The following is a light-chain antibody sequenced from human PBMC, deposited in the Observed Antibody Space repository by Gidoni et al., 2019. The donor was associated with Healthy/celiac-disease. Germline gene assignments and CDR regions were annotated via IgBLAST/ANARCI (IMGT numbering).Light chain of an antibody. CDR2: LGS. J-gene: IGKJ5*01. CDR3: MQALQTPIT. Sequence: IFMHQFPLPLPVTPGEPASISCRSSQSLLHSNGYNYLDWYLQKPGQSPQLLIYLGSNRASGVPDRFSGSGSGTDFTLKISRVEAEDVGVYYCMQALQTPITFXQXTRLEIK. V-gene: IGKV2-28*01. CDR1: QSLLHSNGYNY.